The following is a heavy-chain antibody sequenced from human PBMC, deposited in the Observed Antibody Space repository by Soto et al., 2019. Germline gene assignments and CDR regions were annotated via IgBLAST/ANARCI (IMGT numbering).Heavy chain of an antibody. CDR3: AKDVYISSSPDLDY. J-gene: IGHJ4*02. CDR1: GFTFSSYA. CDR2: ISGSGGST. V-gene: IGHV3-23*01. Sequence: EVQLLESGGGLVQPGGSLRLSCAASGFTFSSYAMSWVRQAPGKGLEWVSAISGSGGSTYYAASVKGRFTISRHNYKNTLYLQMNSLRAEDTAVYYCAKDVYISSSPDLDYWGQGTLVTVSS. D-gene: IGHD6-6*01.